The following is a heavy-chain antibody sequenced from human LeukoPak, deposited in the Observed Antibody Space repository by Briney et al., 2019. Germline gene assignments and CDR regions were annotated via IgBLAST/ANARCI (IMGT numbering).Heavy chain of an antibody. CDR3: ARDSNPYCSSTSCYGNWFDP. Sequence: APVKVSCKASGYTFTSYDINWVRQATGQGLEWMGWMNPNSGNTGYAQKFQGRVTMTRNTSISTAYMELSSLRSEDTAVYYCARDSNPYCSSTSCYGNWFDPWGQGTLVTVSS. CDR2: MNPNSGNT. J-gene: IGHJ5*02. D-gene: IGHD2-2*01. V-gene: IGHV1-8*01. CDR1: GYTFTSYD.